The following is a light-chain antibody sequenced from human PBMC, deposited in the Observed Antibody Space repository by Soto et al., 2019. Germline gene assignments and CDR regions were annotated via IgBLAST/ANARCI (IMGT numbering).Light chain of an antibody. CDR1: SGDVGGYDF. CDR3: CSDGGNFYV. J-gene: IGLJ1*01. CDR2: DVS. V-gene: IGLV2-11*01. Sequence: QSALTQPRSVSGYPGQSVTISCTGTSGDVGGYDFVSWYQHHPGKVPKLMIFDVSKRPSGVPDRFSGSKSGSTASLTISGLQAEDEADYYCCSDGGNFYVVGTGTKVTV.